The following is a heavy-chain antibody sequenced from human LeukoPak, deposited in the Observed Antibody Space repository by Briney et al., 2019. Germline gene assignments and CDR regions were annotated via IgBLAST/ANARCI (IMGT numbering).Heavy chain of an antibody. Sequence: GESLKISCKGSGYSFTTYWIAWVRQMPGKGLEGMGTIYPGDSDTRYGPSFQGQVTIAADKSISTAYLQWSSLKASDTAMYYCATPPQYCTNGVCYHYWGQGTLVTVSS. V-gene: IGHV5-51*01. CDR1: GYSFTTYW. D-gene: IGHD2-8*01. CDR3: ATPPQYCTNGVCYHY. J-gene: IGHJ4*02. CDR2: IYPGDSDT.